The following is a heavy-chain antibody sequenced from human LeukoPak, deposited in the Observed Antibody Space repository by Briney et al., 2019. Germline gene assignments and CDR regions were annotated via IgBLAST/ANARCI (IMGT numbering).Heavy chain of an antibody. V-gene: IGHV4-34*01. J-gene: IGHJ4*02. CDR3: ARRGELWYDFDY. CDR1: GGSFSGYY. Sequence: SETLSLTCAVYGGSFSGYYWSWIRQPPGKGLEWVGEINHSGSTNYNPSLKSRVIISVDTSKNQFSLKLSSVTAADTAVYYCARRGELWYDFDYWGQGTLVTVSS. D-gene: IGHD5-18*01. CDR2: INHSGST.